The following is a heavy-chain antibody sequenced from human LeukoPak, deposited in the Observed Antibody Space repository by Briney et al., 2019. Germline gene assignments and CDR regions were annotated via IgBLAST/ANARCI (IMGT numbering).Heavy chain of an antibody. Sequence: GGSLRLSCAASGFTFSSYAMSWARQAPGKGLEWVSAISGSGGSTYYADSVKGRFTISRDNSKNTLYLQMNSLRAEDTAVYYCAKEGPIKFYYYYGMDVWGQGTTVTVSS. CDR3: AKEGPIKFYYYYGMDV. V-gene: IGHV3-23*01. CDR1: GFTFSSYA. J-gene: IGHJ6*02. CDR2: ISGSGGST.